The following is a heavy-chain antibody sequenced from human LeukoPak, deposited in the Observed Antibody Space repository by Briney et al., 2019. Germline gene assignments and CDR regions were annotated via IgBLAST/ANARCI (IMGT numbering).Heavy chain of an antibody. J-gene: IGHJ4*02. CDR2: IIPIFGTA. D-gene: IGHD5-18*01. CDR1: GATFSSYD. CDR3: ATVLDRGYSYGCFDY. Sequence: SVKVSCKASGATFSSYDISWVRKDPGQGLDWMARIIPIFGTATYAQKFQGSVTITADKSTSTAYMELRTLPPEDTAVYYRATVLDRGYSYGCFDYWGQGTLVTVSS. V-gene: IGHV1-69*06.